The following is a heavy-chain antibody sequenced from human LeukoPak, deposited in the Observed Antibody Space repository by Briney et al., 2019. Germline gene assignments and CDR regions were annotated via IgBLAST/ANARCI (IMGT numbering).Heavy chain of an antibody. CDR2: IYYSGST. D-gene: IGHD5-18*01. CDR1: GGSFSGYY. V-gene: IGHV4-59*01. J-gene: IGHJ4*02. CDR3: ARGNVDTAMVWFDY. Sequence: PSETLSLTCAVYGGSFSGYYWSWIRQPPGKGLEWIGYIYYSGSTNYNPSLKSRVTISVDTSKNQFSLKLSSVTAADTAVYYCARGNVDTAMVWFDYWGQGTLVTVSS.